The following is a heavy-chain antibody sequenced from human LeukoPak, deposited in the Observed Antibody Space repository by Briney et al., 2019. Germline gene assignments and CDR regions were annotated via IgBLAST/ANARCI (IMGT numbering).Heavy chain of an antibody. Sequence: GESLKISGKGSGYMFTSYWIGWVRQTPGKGLEWMGIIYPGDSDTRYSPSFQGQVTISADKSISNAYLQWSSLKASDSAMYYCARHTNDYGGYADSRGQGTLVTVSS. CDR2: IYPGDSDT. V-gene: IGHV5-51*01. CDR1: GYMFTSYW. D-gene: IGHD4-23*01. J-gene: IGHJ4*02. CDR3: ARHTNDYGGYADS.